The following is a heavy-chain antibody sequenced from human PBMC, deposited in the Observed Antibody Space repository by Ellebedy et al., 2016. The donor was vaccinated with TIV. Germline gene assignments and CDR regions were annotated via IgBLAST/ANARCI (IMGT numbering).Heavy chain of an antibody. D-gene: IGHD5-24*01. J-gene: IGHJ4*02. CDR2: RIPIFGTI. CDR3: AKKDGYNYGSFDS. CDR1: GGPFSSHA. Sequence: ASVKVSCKASGGPFSSHAIDWVRQAPGQGLEWMGGRIPIFGTINYAPRFQGRVSFTADDFASTAFMELSSLTSEDTAIYYCAKKDGYNYGSFDSWGQGTLVTVSS. V-gene: IGHV1-69*13.